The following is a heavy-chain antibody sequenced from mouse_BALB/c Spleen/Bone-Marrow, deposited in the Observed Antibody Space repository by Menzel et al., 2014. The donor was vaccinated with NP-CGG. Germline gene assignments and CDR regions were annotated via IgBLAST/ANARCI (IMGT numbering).Heavy chain of an antibody. CDR2: ISNGGDST. D-gene: IGHD2-1*01. CDR1: GFTFSSYT. Sequence: VQGVESGGGLVQPGGSLKLSCAASGFTFSSYTMSWVRQTPEKRLEWVAYISNGGDSTYFPDTVKGRFTISRDNAKNTLYLQMSSLKSEDTAMYYCARQGVYYGKSYYAMDYWGQGTSVTVSS. CDR3: ARQGVYYGKSYYAMDY. J-gene: IGHJ4*01. V-gene: IGHV5-12-2*01.